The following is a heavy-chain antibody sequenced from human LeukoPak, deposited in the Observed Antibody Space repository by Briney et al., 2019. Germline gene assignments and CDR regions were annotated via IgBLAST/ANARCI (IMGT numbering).Heavy chain of an antibody. J-gene: IGHJ6*02. CDR1: GLPFISYS. CDR2: IIWNSGSI. Sequence: SLRLSCKASGLPFISYSMNWVRQAPGKGLEWVPGIIWNSGSIGYADSVKGRFTISRDNAKSSLYLQMNSLRAEDTALYYCAKTVIAAAGTGDYYYYHGMDVWGQGTTVTVSS. D-gene: IGHD6-13*01. V-gene: IGHV3-9*01. CDR3: AKTVIAAAGTGDYYYYHGMDV.